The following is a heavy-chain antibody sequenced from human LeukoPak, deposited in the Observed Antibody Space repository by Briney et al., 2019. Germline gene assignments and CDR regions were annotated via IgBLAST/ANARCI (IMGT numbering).Heavy chain of an antibody. Sequence: QPGGSLRLSCVASGFTVSSNYMSWVRQAPGKGLEWVSVIYSGGSTYYADSVKGRFTISRDNSKNTLYLQMNSLRAEDAAVYYCARVQRSSNWFDPWGQGTLVTVSS. CDR3: ARVQRSSNWFDP. D-gene: IGHD5-24*01. J-gene: IGHJ5*02. CDR2: IYSGGST. V-gene: IGHV3-53*01. CDR1: GFTVSSNY.